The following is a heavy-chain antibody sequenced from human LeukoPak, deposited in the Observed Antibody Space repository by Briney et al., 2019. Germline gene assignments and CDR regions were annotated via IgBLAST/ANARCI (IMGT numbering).Heavy chain of an antibody. CDR2: ISRHNGDT. CDR3: ARWGPIVVLPAARPLDY. Sequence: ASVKVSCKASGYSFTNYGISWVLQAPGQGLEWMGWISRHNGDTNYAQRFQGRVTMTTDTSTSTAYMELRSLRSEDTAVYYCARWGPIVVLPAARPLDYWGQGTQATVSS. D-gene: IGHD2-2*01. V-gene: IGHV1-18*01. CDR1: GYSFTNYG. J-gene: IGHJ4*02.